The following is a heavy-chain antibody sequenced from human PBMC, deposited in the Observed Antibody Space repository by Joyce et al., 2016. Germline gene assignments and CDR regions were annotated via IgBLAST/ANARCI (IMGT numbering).Heavy chain of an antibody. CDR1: GESLSGFF. J-gene: IGHJ5*02. CDR3: ARTSRRSWFDP. Sequence: QVQLQVWGAGLLKPSETLSLTCGVYGESLSGFFWSWIRQPPGKGLAWIGEINHSGSTNLNPSLKSRITLSVDTSKNRFYLNLTSVTAADTAVYYCARTSRRSWFDPWGQGTPVTVSS. CDR2: INHSGST. V-gene: IGHV4-34*02.